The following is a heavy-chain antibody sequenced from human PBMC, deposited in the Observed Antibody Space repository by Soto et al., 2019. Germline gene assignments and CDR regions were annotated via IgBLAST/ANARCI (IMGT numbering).Heavy chain of an antibody. Sequence: GESLKISCKGSGYSFTSYWISWVRQMPGKGLEWMGRIEPSDSYTNYSPSFQGHVTISADKSISTAYLQWSSLKASDTAMYYCARIVVVPAAIIRFGMDVWGQGTTVTVSS. V-gene: IGHV5-10-1*01. CDR2: IEPSDSYT. D-gene: IGHD2-2*01. CDR1: GYSFTSYW. CDR3: ARIVVVPAAIIRFGMDV. J-gene: IGHJ6*02.